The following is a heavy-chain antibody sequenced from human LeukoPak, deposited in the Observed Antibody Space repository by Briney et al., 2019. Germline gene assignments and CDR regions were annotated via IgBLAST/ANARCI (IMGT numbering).Heavy chain of an antibody. J-gene: IGHJ5*02. Sequence: PGGSLRLSCAASGFTFSSYGMNWVRQAPGKGLEWVAVISYDGSNKYYADSVKGRFTISRDNSKNTLYLQMNSLRAEDTAVYYCARSPYTGDPWGQGTLVTVSS. D-gene: IGHD1-14*01. CDR1: GFTFSSYG. CDR2: ISYDGSNK. CDR3: ARSPYTGDP. V-gene: IGHV3-30*03.